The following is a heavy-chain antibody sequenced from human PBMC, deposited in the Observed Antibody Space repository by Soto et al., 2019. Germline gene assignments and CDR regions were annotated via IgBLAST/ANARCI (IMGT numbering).Heavy chain of an antibody. CDR3: AREASGWYRFDY. CDR1: GGSISSSSYH. J-gene: IGHJ4*02. CDR2: VYYSGGT. V-gene: IGHV4-39*02. D-gene: IGHD6-19*01. Sequence: SETLSLTCTVSGGSISSSSYHWDWIRQPPGKGLEWIGSVYYSGGTYYNPSLKSRVTISVDTSKNQFSLKLSSVTAADTAVYYCAREASGWYRFDYWGQGTLVTVSS.